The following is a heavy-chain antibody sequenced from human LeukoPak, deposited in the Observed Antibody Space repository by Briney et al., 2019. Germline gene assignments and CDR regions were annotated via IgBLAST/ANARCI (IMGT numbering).Heavy chain of an antibody. CDR1: GYTFTGYY. Sequence: ASVKVSCKASGYTFTGYYMHWVRQAPGQGLEWMGWINPNSGGTNYEQKFQGRVTMTRDTSISTAYMELSRLRSDDTAVYYCARGRKPFSGTAIYSGNWFDPWGQGTLVTVSS. J-gene: IGHJ5*02. V-gene: IGHV1-2*02. D-gene: IGHD3-10*02. CDR2: INPNSGGT. CDR3: ARGRKPFSGTAIYSGNWFDP.